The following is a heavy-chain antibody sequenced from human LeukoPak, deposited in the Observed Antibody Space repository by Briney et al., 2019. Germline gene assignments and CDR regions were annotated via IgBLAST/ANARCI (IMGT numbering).Heavy chain of an antibody. CDR2: INPKSGDT. J-gene: IGHJ4*02. CDR1: GYTFSDYY. V-gene: IGHV1-2*02. Sequence: ASVKVSCKASGYTFSDYYMHWVRQAPGQGPEWMGWINPKSGDTKHAQKFQGRVTMTRDTSISTAYMELSGLRSDDTAVYYCARDGEFSGGDDFDYWGQGTLVTVSS. CDR3: ARDGEFSGGDDFDY. D-gene: IGHD5-12*01.